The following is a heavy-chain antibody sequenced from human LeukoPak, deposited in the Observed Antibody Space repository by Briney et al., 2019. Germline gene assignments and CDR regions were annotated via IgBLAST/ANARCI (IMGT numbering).Heavy chain of an antibody. V-gene: IGHV3-21*01. CDR3: ARGNYYDSSGYFPFNY. D-gene: IGHD3-22*01. CDR2: ISSSSSYI. CDR1: GFTFSSYS. Sequence: EGSLRLSCAASGFTFSSYSMNWVRQAPGKGLEWVSSISSSSSYIYYADSVKGRFTISRDNAKNSLYLQMNSLSAEDTAVYYCARGNYYDSSGYFPFNYWGQGTLVTVSS. J-gene: IGHJ4*02.